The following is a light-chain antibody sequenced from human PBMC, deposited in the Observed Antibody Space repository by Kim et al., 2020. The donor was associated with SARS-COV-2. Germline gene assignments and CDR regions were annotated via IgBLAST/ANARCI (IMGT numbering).Light chain of an antibody. CDR2: ATS. CDR3: QQYDTSRS. J-gene: IGKJ1*01. CDR1: QSVNGNF. V-gene: IGKV3-20*01. Sequence: EIVLTQSPGVLSFSPGERVSLSCRASQSVNGNFLAWYQHKPGQPPRLLIYATSNRAPGIPDRFSGSGSGSDFTLTISRLEPEDFAVYYCQQYDTSRSFGQGTKVDIK.